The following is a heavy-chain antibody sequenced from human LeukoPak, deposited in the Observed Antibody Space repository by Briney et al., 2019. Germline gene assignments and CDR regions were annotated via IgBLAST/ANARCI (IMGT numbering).Heavy chain of an antibody. Sequence: ASVKVSCKASGYTFTGYYMHWVRQAPGQGLEWMGWINPNSGATNYAQKFQGRVTMTRDTSISTAYMELSRLRSDDTAVYYCARDLAGTLDYYDSSGIDAFDIWGQGTMVTVSS. CDR1: GYTFTGYY. CDR3: ARDLAGTLDYYDSSGIDAFDI. J-gene: IGHJ3*02. CDR2: INPNSGAT. V-gene: IGHV1-2*02. D-gene: IGHD3-22*01.